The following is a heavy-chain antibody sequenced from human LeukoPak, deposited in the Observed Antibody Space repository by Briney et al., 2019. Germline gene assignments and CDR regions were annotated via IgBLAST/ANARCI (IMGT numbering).Heavy chain of an antibody. V-gene: IGHV5-51*01. Sequence: GESLKISCKGSGYDFSGYWIVWVRQMPGTGPEWMGVIYPDDSKTRYSPSFQGQVTFSADKSIRTAYLQWSSLKASDTAMYYCARYGAPTETDSMLDYWGQGTLVTVSS. J-gene: IGHJ4*02. CDR2: IYPDDSKT. CDR1: GYDFSGYW. D-gene: IGHD2-8*01. CDR3: ARYGAPTETDSMLDY.